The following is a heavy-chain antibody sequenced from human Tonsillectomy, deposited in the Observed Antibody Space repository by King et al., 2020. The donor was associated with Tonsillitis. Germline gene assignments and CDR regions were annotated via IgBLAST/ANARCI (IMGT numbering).Heavy chain of an antibody. CDR1: GFHFPSAW. J-gene: IGHJ5*02. CDR2: IPRKIAGETR. V-gene: IGHV3-15*01. D-gene: IGHD2-2*01. CDR3: TTDCSSSRCYGWAWFDT. Sequence: SVVGLVPPGGSLSLACAASGFHFPSAWLPWVRPAPGPGLAWVGRIPRKIAGETRDSTAPVKGRVTISRDDAQTTGYLQMHSLKTEDTAGYYCTTDCSSSRCYGWAWFDTWGQGSLVTVSS.